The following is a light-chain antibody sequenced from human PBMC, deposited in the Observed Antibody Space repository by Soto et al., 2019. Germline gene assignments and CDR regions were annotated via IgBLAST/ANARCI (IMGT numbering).Light chain of an antibody. V-gene: IGLV1-40*01. Sequence: QSVLTQPPSASGTPGQGVTISCTGNNSNLGAGYDVHWYQQLPGAAPKLVIFGNRNRPSGVPERFSGSKSGTSASLAITGLQAEDEADYYCQAYDYSLTGMVFGGGTKVTVL. CDR2: GNR. J-gene: IGLJ3*02. CDR3: QAYDYSLTGMV. CDR1: NSNLGAGYD.